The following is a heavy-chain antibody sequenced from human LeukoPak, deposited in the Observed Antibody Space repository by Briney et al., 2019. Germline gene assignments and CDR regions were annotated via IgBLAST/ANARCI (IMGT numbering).Heavy chain of an antibody. CDR3: ARGYYDSSGYAFDY. CDR2: IYYSGST. CDR1: GGSISSSRYY. J-gene: IGHJ4*02. Sequence: SETLSLTCTVSGGSISSSRYYWGWIRQPPGKGLEWIGSIYYSGSTYYNPSLKSRVTISVDTSKNQFSLKLSSVTAADTAVYYCARGYYDSSGYAFDYWGQGTLVTVSS. V-gene: IGHV4-39*07. D-gene: IGHD3-22*01.